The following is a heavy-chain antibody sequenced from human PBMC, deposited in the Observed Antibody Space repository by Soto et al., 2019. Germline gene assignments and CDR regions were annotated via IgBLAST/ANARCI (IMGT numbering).Heavy chain of an antibody. V-gene: IGHV1-18*01. CDR2: ISAYNGNT. J-gene: IGHJ6*02. CDR3: AREYCSGGSCYPLIYYYYGMDV. CDR1: GYTFTSYG. Sequence: QVQLVQSGAEVKKPGASVKVSCKASGYTFTSYGISWVRQAPGQGLEWMGWISAYNGNTNYAQKLQGRVTMTTDTSTSTAYMELRSLRSDDTAVYYCAREYCSGGSCYPLIYYYYGMDVWGQGTTVTVSS. D-gene: IGHD2-15*01.